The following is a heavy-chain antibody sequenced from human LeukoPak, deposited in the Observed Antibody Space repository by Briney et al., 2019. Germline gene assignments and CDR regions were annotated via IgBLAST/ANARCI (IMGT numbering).Heavy chain of an antibody. CDR2: INPNSGGT. Sequence: ASVKVSCKASGYTFTGHYMHWVRQAPGQGLEWMGWINPNSGGTNYAQKFQGRVTVTRDTSISTAYMELSRLRSDDTAVYYCARDHTVRGVIITTYNWFDPWGQGTLVTVSS. J-gene: IGHJ5*02. V-gene: IGHV1-2*02. CDR1: GYTFTGHY. D-gene: IGHD3-10*02. CDR3: ARDHTVRGVIITTYNWFDP.